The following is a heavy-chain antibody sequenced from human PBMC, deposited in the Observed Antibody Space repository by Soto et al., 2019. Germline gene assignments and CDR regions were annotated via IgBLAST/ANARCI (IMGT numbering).Heavy chain of an antibody. V-gene: IGHV4-38-2*01. CDR2: ISHSGDT. CDR1: SYSIRSGDY. CDR3: ARVHASGHGVDY. J-gene: IGHJ4*02. Sequence: SETLSLTCAVSSYSIRSGDYWACIRQSPGKGLEWFGTISHSGDTFYNPSLRSRVTLSVDASKNQFSLELTSVTAADTALYYCARVHASGHGVDYWGQGTLVTVSS. D-gene: IGHD5-12*01.